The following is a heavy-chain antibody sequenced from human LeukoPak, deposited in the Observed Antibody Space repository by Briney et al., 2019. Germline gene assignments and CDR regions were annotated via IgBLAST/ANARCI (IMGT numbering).Heavy chain of an antibody. CDR1: GFTFSSYG. CDR3: ARDPSDYYDSSGYSYFDY. CDR2: IWYDGSNK. V-gene: IGHV3-33*08. D-gene: IGHD3-22*01. J-gene: IGHJ4*02. Sequence: GGSLRLSCAASGFTFSSYGMHWVRQAPGKGLEWVAVIWYDGSNKYYADSVKGRFTISRDNSKNTLYLQMNSLRAEDTAVYYCARDPSDYYDSSGYSYFDYWGQGTLVTVSS.